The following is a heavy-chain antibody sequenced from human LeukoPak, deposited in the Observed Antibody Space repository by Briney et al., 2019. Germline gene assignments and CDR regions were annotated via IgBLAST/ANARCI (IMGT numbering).Heavy chain of an antibody. J-gene: IGHJ4*02. Sequence: SETLSLTCTVSSGSISSSSYYWGWIRQPPGKGLEWIGSIYYSGSTYYNPSLKSRVTISVDTSKNQFSLKLSSVTAAETAVYYCARHKLGTVAGFYFDYWGQGTLVIVSS. CDR1: SGSISSSSYY. CDR2: IYYSGST. D-gene: IGHD6-19*01. CDR3: ARHKLGTVAGFYFDY. V-gene: IGHV4-39*01.